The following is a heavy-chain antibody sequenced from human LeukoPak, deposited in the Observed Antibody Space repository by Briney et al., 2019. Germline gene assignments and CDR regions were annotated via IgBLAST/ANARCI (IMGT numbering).Heavy chain of an antibody. CDR2: INHSGST. V-gene: IGHV4-34*01. CDR1: GGSFSGYY. Sequence: SETLSLTCAVYGGSFSGYYWSWIRQPPGKGLEWIGEINHSGSTNYNPSLKSRVTISVDTSKNQFSLKLSSVTAADTAVYYCARLYCSGGSCYYNFDYWGQGTLVTVSS. D-gene: IGHD2-15*01. CDR3: ARLYCSGGSCYYNFDY. J-gene: IGHJ4*02.